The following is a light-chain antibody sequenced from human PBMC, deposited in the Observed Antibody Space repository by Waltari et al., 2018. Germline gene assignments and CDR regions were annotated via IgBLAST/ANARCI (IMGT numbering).Light chain of an antibody. CDR3: SSYTSSSLGV. J-gene: IGLJ3*02. CDR2: DVS. V-gene: IGLV2-14*01. Sequence: QSALTQPASVSGSPGQSITISCTGTSSDVGGYNYVSWYQQHPGKAPKLMIYDVSKRPSGVSNRFPGSKSGNTASLTISGLQAEDEADYYCSSYTSSSLGVFGGGTKLTVL. CDR1: SSDVGGYNY.